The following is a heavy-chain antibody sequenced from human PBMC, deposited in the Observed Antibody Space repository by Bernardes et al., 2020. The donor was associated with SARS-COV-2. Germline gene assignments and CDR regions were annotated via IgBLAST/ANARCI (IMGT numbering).Heavy chain of an antibody. J-gene: IGHJ5*02. CDR2: ISYDGNFK. CDR1: GFTFNNYA. Sequence: VGSLRLSCAASGFTFNNYAMNWVRQAPGKGLEWVAVISYDGNFKYYADTVKGRFTISRDNSNNTLYLQMSGLRVEDTAIYYCAKDSFGGDYLNWFDPWGQRTLVTVSS. V-gene: IGHV3-30*18. D-gene: IGHD4-17*01. CDR3: AKDSFGGDYLNWFDP.